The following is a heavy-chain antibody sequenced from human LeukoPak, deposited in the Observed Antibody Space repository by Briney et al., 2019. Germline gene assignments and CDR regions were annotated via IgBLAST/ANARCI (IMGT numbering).Heavy chain of an antibody. J-gene: IGHJ4*02. CDR1: GDPLNSYY. V-gene: IGHV4-4*07. CDR3: ARELAGSGSYRPFDY. D-gene: IGHD3-10*01. CDR2: IYASGIT. Sequence: SEPLSLTCSVSGDPLNSYYWTWMRQPAGKRLEWVGRIYASGITNYNPSLKSRVSMSVDTSKDQFSLNLTSVTAADTAVYYCARELAGSGSYRPFDYWGQGTLVTVSS.